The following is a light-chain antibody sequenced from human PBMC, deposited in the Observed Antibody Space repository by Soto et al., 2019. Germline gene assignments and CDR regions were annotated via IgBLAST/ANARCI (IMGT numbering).Light chain of an antibody. V-gene: IGKV1-6*01. CDR2: AVS. CDR1: QDIGSD. Sequence: AIEMTQSPSSLSASVGDRVTITCRASQDIGSDLAWYQQRPGKAPKLLIYAVSSLQNGVPSRFSGSGSGTDFTLTISSLQPEDFATYYCLQDHNLLTFGGGTKVEI. J-gene: IGKJ4*01. CDR3: LQDHNLLT.